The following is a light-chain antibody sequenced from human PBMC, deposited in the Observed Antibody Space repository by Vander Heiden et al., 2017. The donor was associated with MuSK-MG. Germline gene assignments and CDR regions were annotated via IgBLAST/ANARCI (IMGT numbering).Light chain of an antibody. V-gene: IGKV1-13*02. CDR2: DAS. CDR1: QGISSA. CDR3: QHVNSSPIT. Sequence: AIQLTQSPSSLSASVGDRVTITCRASQGISSALAWYQQKPGKAPKLLIYDASTLESGVPSRFSGSGSGTDFTLTISSLQPEDFATYYCQHVNSSPITFGRGTKVDIK. J-gene: IGKJ4*01.